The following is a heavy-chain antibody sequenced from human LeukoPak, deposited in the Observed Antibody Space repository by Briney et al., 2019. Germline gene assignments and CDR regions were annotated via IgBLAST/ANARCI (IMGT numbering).Heavy chain of an antibody. V-gene: IGHV1-18*01. CDR2: ISAYNGNT. J-gene: IGHJ6*03. Sequence: AAVKVSCKASGYTLTSYGISWVRPAAGQGLEWMGWISAYNGNTNYAQKLQGRGTMPTDTSTSTAYMELRSLRADDKAVYYWPRATTSSRYYYYYYMDVWGKGTTVTVSS. CDR3: PRATTSSRYYYYYYMDV. CDR1: GYTLTSYG. D-gene: IGHD6-13*01.